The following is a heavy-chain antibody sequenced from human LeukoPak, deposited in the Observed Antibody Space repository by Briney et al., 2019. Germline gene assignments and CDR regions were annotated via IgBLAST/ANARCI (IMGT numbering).Heavy chain of an antibody. J-gene: IGHJ3*02. CDR1: GGSISSYY. CDR3: ARDAMIVVGNGAFDI. D-gene: IGHD3-22*01. V-gene: IGHV4-59*01. Sequence: SETLSLTCTVSGGSISSYYWSWIRQPPGKGLEWIGYIYYSGSTNYNPSLKSRVTISVDTSKNQFSLKLSSVTAADTAVYYCARDAMIVVGNGAFDIWGQGTMVTVSS. CDR2: IYYSGST.